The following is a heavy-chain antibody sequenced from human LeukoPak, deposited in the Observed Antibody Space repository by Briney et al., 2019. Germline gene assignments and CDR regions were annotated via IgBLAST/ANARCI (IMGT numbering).Heavy chain of an antibody. D-gene: IGHD1-26*01. CDR2: IIPIFGTA. J-gene: IGHJ6*02. CDR1: GGTFSSYA. CDR3: ASRVGATMVYYYYGMDV. V-gene: IGHV1-69*13. Sequence: SVKVSCKASGGTFSSYAISWVRQAPGQGLEWMGGIIPIFGTANYAQKFQGRVTITADESTSTAYMELSSLRSEDTAVYYCASRVGATMVYYYYGMDVWGQGTTVTVSS.